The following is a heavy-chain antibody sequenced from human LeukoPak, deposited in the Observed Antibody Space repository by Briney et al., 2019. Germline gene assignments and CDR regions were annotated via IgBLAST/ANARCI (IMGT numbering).Heavy chain of an antibody. CDR3: ARFSRVGATTDYFDY. CDR1: GFTFSSYS. CDR2: ISSSSSYI. D-gene: IGHD1-26*01. V-gene: IGHV3-21*01. Sequence: PGGSLRLSCAASGFTFSSYSMNWVRQAPGKGLEWVPSISSSSSYIYYADSVKGRFTISRDNAKNSLYLQMNSLRAEDTAVYYWARFSRVGATTDYFDYWGQGTLVTVSS. J-gene: IGHJ4*02.